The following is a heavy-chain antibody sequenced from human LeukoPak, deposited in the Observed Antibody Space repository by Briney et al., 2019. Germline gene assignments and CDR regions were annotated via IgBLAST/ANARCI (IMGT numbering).Heavy chain of an antibody. CDR1: ATSVSSKTAA. J-gene: IGHJ4*02. D-gene: IGHD4-17*01. Sequence: SQSLSLTCAISATSVSSKTAASNWVRQSPSRGFAWLRRTYYRSKWHNDYAVSVKGRIPINPDTSKNQFSLQLNSVTPEDTAVYYCARYSGLGDPEYWGQGTLVTVSS. V-gene: IGHV6-1*01. CDR2: TYYRSKWHN. CDR3: ARYSGLGDPEY.